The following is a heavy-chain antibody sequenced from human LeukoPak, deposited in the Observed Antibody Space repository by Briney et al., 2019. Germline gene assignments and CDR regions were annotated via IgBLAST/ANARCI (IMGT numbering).Heavy chain of an antibody. CDR1: GFTFSSYA. CDR3: AKDFHGDYYFDY. Sequence: GGSLRLSCAASGFTFSSYAMSWVRQAPGKGLEWVSAISGSSGSTYYADSVKGRFTISRDNSKNTLYLQMNSLRAEDTAVYYCAKDFHGDYYFDYWGQGTLVTVSS. J-gene: IGHJ4*02. D-gene: IGHD4-17*01. V-gene: IGHV3-23*01. CDR2: ISGSSGST.